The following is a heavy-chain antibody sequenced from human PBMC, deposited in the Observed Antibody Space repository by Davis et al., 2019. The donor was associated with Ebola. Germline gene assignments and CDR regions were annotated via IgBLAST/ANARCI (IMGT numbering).Heavy chain of an antibody. D-gene: IGHD2-2*01. CDR2: FDPEDGET. CDR1: GYTLTELS. CDR3: ATVSGVVVPAAHSLYAFDI. Sequence: ASVKVSCKVSGYTLTELSMHWVRQAPGKGLEWMGGFDPEDGETIYAQKFQGRVTMTEDTSTDTAYMELSSLRSEDTAVYYCATVSGVVVPAAHSLYAFDIWGQGTMVTVSS. J-gene: IGHJ3*02. V-gene: IGHV1-24*01.